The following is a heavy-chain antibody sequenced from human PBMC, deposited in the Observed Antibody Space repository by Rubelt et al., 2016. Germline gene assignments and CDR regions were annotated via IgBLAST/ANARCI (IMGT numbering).Heavy chain of an antibody. J-gene: IGHJ4*02. CDR1: GGSFSGYY. CDR3: ARDFDWSAPGFDY. D-gene: IGHD3-9*01. V-gene: IGHV4-34*01. Sequence: QVQLQQWGAGLLKPSETLSLTCAVYGGSFSGYYWSWIRQPPGKGLEWIGEINHSGSTNYNPSLKSRVTRSVDTSKNQVSLKRRCVTAADTAVYYWARDFDWSAPGFDYWGQGTLVTVSS. CDR2: INHSGST.